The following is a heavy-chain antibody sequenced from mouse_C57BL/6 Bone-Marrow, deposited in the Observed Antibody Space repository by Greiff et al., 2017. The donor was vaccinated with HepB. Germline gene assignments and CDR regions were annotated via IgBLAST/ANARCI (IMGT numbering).Heavy chain of an antibody. J-gene: IGHJ1*03. CDR3: TSITTVVATYWYFDV. CDR2: ISSGGDYI. V-gene: IGHV5-9-1*02. Sequence: EVMLVESGEGLVKPGGSLKLSCAASGFTFSSYAMSWVRQTPEKRLEWVAYISSGGDYIYYADTVKGRFTISRDNARNTLYLQMSSLKSEDTAMYYCTSITTVVATYWYFDVWGTGTTVTVSS. CDR1: GFTFSSYA. D-gene: IGHD1-1*01.